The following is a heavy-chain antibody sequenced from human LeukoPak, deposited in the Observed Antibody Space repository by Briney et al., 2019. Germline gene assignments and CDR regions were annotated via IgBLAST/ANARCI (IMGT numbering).Heavy chain of an antibody. CDR3: ARGLSYGKPRFDY. V-gene: IGHV4-61*02. CDR1: GGSISSGSYY. CDR2: IYTSGST. J-gene: IGHJ4*02. Sequence: SETLSLTCTVSGGSISSGSYYWSWIRQPAGKGLEWIGRIYTSGSTNYNPSLKSRVTISVDTSKNQFSLKLSSVTAADTAVHYCARGLSYGKPRFDYWGQGTLVTVSS. D-gene: IGHD1-26*01.